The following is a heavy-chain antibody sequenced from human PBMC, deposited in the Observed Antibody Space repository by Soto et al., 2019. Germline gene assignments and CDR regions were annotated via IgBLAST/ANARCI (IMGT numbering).Heavy chain of an antibody. V-gene: IGHV4-59*01. CDR2: IYYSGST. D-gene: IGHD3-9*01. Sequence: SETLSLTCTVSGGSISSYYWSWIRQPPGKGLEWIGYIYYSGSTNYNPSLKSRVTISVDTSKNQFSLKLSSVTAADTAVYYCARIGALNYDILPWGQGTLGTVSS. CDR1: GGSISSYY. J-gene: IGHJ5*02. CDR3: ARIGALNYDILP.